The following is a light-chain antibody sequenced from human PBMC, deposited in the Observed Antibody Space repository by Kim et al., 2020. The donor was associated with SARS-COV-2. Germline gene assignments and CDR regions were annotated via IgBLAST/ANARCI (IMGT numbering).Light chain of an antibody. CDR1: QAIRST. V-gene: IGKV1D-13*01. CDR2: DAS. J-gene: IGKJ1*01. CDR3: QHNYYYPWT. Sequence: GDRVTITCRASQAIRSTLAWYQRKPGKTPKLLIYDASSLEDGVPSRFSGSGSGTDFTLTVSSLQPEDFATYYFQHNYYYPWTFGQGTKVDIK.